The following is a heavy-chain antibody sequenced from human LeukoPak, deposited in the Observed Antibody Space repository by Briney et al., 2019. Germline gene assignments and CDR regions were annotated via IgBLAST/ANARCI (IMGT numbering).Heavy chain of an antibody. CDR1: GFTVSSYY. D-gene: IGHD6-19*01. CDR3: ARLDGSGWYSFDY. CDR2: IYSGGST. V-gene: IGHV3-53*01. J-gene: IGHJ4*02. Sequence: GGSLRLSCAASGFTVSSYYMSWVRQAPGKGLEWVSVIYSGGSTYYADSVKGRFTISRDNSKNTLHLQMNSLRAEDTAVYYCARLDGSGWYSFDYWGQGTLVTVSS.